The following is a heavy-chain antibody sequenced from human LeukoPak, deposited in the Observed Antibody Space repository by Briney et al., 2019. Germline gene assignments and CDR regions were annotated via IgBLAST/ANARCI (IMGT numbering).Heavy chain of an antibody. Sequence: ASVKVSCKASGYTLTNYALSWVRQAPGQAREWMGGVSAYNGNTNYAQKLQDRVTMTTDTSTSTGYMELRDLRSDDTAVYYCARVQYQVLYRRPFDCWGQGTLVTVSP. CDR1: GYTLTNYA. J-gene: IGHJ4*02. V-gene: IGHV1-18*01. D-gene: IGHD2-2*02. CDR3: ARVQYQVLYRRPFDC. CDR2: VSAYNGNT.